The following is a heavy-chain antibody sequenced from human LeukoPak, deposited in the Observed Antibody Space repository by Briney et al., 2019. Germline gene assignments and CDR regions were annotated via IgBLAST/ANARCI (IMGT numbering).Heavy chain of an antibody. CDR2: INDDGST. Sequence: GGTLRLSCAASGFTFRFYGMSWVRQAPGMGLKWVSSINDDGSTYYADSVKGRFTISRDNSKNTLYLQMNSLRVEDTAVYYCAKSGQAYHLNQLDYWGQGTLVTVSS. CDR1: GFTFRFYG. D-gene: IGHD3-16*01. J-gene: IGHJ4*02. V-gene: IGHV3-23*01. CDR3: AKSGQAYHLNQLDY.